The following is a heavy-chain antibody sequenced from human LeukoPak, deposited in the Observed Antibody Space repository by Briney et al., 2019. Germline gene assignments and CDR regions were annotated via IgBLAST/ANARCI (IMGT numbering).Heavy chain of an antibody. Sequence: PSETLSLTCTVSGGSISSYYWTWIRQPAGKGLEWSGRIYPSGGTNYNPSLTSRVTNSVDTSKNQFSLKLSSVTAADTAVYYCARENSGSYREFDYWGQGTLVTVSS. D-gene: IGHD1-26*01. CDR3: ARENSGSYREFDY. CDR1: GGSISSYY. J-gene: IGHJ4*02. V-gene: IGHV4-4*07. CDR2: IYPSGGT.